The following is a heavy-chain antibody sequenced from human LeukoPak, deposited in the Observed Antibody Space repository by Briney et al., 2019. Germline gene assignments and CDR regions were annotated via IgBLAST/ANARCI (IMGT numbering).Heavy chain of an antibody. V-gene: IGHV4-59*01. CDR2: ISYSGST. Sequence: SETLSLTCTVSGGSINSYYWSWIRQPPGKGLEWIGYISYSGSTNYNPSLESRVTISVDTSKNQFSLKLSSVTAADTAVFYCARQAPGIAAAGADYWGQGTLVTVSS. D-gene: IGHD6-13*01. CDR1: GGSINSYY. J-gene: IGHJ4*02. CDR3: ARQAPGIAAAGADY.